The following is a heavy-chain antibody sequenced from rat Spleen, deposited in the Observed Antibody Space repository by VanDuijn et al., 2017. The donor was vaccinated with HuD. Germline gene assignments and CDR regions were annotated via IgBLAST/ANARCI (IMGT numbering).Heavy chain of an antibody. J-gene: IGHJ3*01. V-gene: IGHV2S12*01. D-gene: IGHD1-9*01. Sequence: VKLVESGGGLVQPGNSLTLSCVASGFTFTNYGMHWVRQPPGKGLEWIAAISSGGSTYYNSALKSRLSISRDTSKSQVFLKMNSLQTEETAIYFCTRDSTYYGSRWFAYWGQGTLVTVSS. CDR3: TRDSTYYGSRWFAY. CDR1: GFTFTNYG. CDR2: ISSGGST.